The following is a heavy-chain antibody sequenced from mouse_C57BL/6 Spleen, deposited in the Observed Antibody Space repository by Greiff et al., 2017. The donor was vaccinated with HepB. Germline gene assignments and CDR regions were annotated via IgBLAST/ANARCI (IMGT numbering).Heavy chain of an antibody. J-gene: IGHJ3*01. V-gene: IGHV3-6*01. D-gene: IGHD2-3*01. CDR3: ARVDGYSSWFAY. CDR1: GYSITSGYY. Sequence: ESGPGLVKPSQSLSLTCSVTGYSITSGYYWNWIRQFPGNKLEWMGYISYDGSNNYNPSLKNRISITRDTSKNQFFLKLNSVTTEDTATYYCARVDGYSSWFAYWGQGTLVTVSA. CDR2: ISYDGSN.